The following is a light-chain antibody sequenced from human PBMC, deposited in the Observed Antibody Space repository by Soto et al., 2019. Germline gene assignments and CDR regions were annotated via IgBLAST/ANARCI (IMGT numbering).Light chain of an antibody. CDR1: QSVSSN. CDR3: QQYNNWPPT. CDR2: GAS. J-gene: IGKJ1*01. V-gene: IGKV3-15*01. Sequence: EIVMTRSPATLSVSPRERATLSCRASQSVSSNLAWYQQKPGQAPRLLIYGASTRATGIPARFSGSGSGTEFTLTISSLQSEDFAVYYCQQYNNWPPTFGQGTKVDIK.